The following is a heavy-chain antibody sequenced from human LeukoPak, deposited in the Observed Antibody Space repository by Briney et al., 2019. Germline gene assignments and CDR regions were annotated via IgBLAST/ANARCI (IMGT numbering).Heavy chain of an antibody. Sequence: SGTLSLTCTVSGGSISSSSYYWGWIRQPPGKGLEWIGSIYYSGSTYYNPSLKSRVTISVDMSKNQFSLKLSSVTAADTAVYYCARQGGSAYGFYYYYYYMDVWGKGTTVTISS. CDR1: GGSISSSSYY. V-gene: IGHV4-39*01. CDR2: IYYSGST. CDR3: ARQGGSAYGFYYYYYYMDV. J-gene: IGHJ6*03. D-gene: IGHD5-12*01.